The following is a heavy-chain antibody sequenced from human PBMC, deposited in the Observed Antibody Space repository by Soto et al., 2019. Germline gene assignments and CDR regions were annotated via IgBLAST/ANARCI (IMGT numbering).Heavy chain of an antibody. CDR2: IYASGST. V-gene: IGHV4-4*07. CDR3: ARSAIPRGGWFRP. D-gene: IGHD2-21*01. J-gene: IGHJ5*02. Sequence: EALSAISNVADDCLSTFYGSWIRQPAGKGLEWIGRIYASGSTNYNPSLKGRVTMSVDTSKKQLYLKLISVTAADTAVYYCARSAIPRGGWFRPWGQGVLVTVSS. CDR1: DDCLSTFY.